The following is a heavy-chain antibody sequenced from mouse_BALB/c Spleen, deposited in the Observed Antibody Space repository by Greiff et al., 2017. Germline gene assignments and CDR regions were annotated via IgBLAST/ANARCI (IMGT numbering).Heavy chain of an antibody. J-gene: IGHJ3*01. D-gene: IGHD2-4*01. CDR1: GYTFTDYW. V-gene: IGHV1-69*01. CDR3: ARIYYDCLFAY. CDR2: IDTSDSYT. Sequence: QVQLQQPGAELVMPGASVKMSCKASGYTFTDYWMHWVKQRPGQGLEWIGAIDTSDSYTSYNQKFKGKATLTVDESSSTAYMQLSSLTSEDSAVYYCARIYYDCLFAYWGQGTLVTVSA.